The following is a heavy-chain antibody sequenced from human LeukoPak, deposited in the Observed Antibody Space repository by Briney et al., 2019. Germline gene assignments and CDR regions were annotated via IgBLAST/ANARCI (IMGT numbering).Heavy chain of an antibody. CDR2: IRYDGDKK. Sequence: PGRSLRLSCAASGFTFSSYGMHWVRQAPGKGLEWVAFIRYDGDKKHYVDSVKGRFTISRDNSRNTLYLQMNSLRVEDTAVYFCARVGLDNTGWHINWFDPWGQGTLVTVSS. CDR3: ARVGLDNTGWHINWFDP. D-gene: IGHD6-19*01. J-gene: IGHJ5*02. V-gene: IGHV3-30*02. CDR1: GFTFSSYG.